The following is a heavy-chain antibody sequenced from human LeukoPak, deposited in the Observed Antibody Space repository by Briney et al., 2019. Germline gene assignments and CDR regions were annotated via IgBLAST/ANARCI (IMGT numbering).Heavy chain of an antibody. D-gene: IGHD4-17*01. CDR3: ARGRATVTTDY. Sequence: ASVKVSCKASGGTFSSYAISWVRQATGQGLEWMGWMNPNSGNTGYAQKFQGRVTMTRNTSISTAYMELSSLRSEDTAVYYCARGRATVTTDYWGQGTLVTVSS. CDR2: MNPNSGNT. CDR1: GGTFSSYA. V-gene: IGHV1-8*02. J-gene: IGHJ4*02.